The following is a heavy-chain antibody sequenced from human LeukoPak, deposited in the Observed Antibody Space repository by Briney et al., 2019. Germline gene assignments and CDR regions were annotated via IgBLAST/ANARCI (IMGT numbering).Heavy chain of an antibody. V-gene: IGHV3-48*01. D-gene: IGHD2-2*01. CDR3: ARDQLGYCSSTSCSTGPFDY. J-gene: IGHJ4*02. Sequence: QPGGSLRLSCAASEFTFSSYSMNWVRQAPGKGLEWVSYITNSGNSKSYADSVKGRFTISRDNSKNTLYLQMNSLRAEDTAVYYCARDQLGYCSSTSCSTGPFDYWGQGTLVTVSS. CDR2: ITNSGNSK. CDR1: EFTFSSYS.